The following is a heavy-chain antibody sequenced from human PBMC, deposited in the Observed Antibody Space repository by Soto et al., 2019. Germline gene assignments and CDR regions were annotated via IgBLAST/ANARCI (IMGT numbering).Heavy chain of an antibody. D-gene: IGHD2-2*01. J-gene: IGHJ6*02. CDR2: VIPIFGTA. CDR3: ARDIVVVPAAMGDYYYYYGMDV. V-gene: IGHV1-69*13. CDR1: GGTFSSYA. Sequence: SVKVSCKASGGTFSSYAISWVRQAPGQGLEWMGGVIPIFGTANYAQKFQGRVTITADESTSTAYMELSSLRSEDTAVYYCARDIVVVPAAMGDYYYYYGMDVWGQGTTVTVSS.